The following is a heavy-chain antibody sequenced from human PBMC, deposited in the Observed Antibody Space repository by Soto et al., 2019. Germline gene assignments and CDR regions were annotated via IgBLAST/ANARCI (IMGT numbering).Heavy chain of an antibody. V-gene: IGHV4-30-2*01. CDR1: GGSISSGDYS. Sequence: SETLSLTCAVSGGSISSGDYSWSWIRQPPGKGLKWIGYIYPSGSTYYNPSLKSRVTISVDRSKNQFSLKLSSVTAADTAVYYCARARGYSGYDSYATCFDPWGQGTLVTVSS. CDR3: ARARGYSGYDSYATCFDP. CDR2: IYPSGST. J-gene: IGHJ5*02. D-gene: IGHD5-12*01.